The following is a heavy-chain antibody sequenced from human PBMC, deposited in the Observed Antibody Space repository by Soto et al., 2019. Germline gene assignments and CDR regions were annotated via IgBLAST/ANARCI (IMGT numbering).Heavy chain of an antibody. Sequence: GGSLRLSCAASAFTFNNYAMSWVRQAPGKGLEWVSGIGGSGRTTYYADSVKGRFTISRDNSNNTLFLQMSSLRAEDTAVYYCAKSRYSDSSGDFYDYWGQGTLVTVSS. CDR2: IGGSGRTT. J-gene: IGHJ4*02. D-gene: IGHD3-22*01. CDR3: AKSRYSDSSGDFYDY. V-gene: IGHV3-23*01. CDR1: AFTFNNYA.